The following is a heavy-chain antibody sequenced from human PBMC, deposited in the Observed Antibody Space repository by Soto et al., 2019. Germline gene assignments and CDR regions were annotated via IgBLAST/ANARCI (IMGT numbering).Heavy chain of an antibody. V-gene: IGHV4-30-4*01. D-gene: IGHD4-17*01. CDR2: IYYSGST. Sequence: SETLSLTCTVSGGSISSGDYYWSWIRQPPGKGLEWIGYIYYSGSTYYNPSLRSRLTISVDTSKNQFSLKLSSVTAADTAVYCCARLGPTTVPTSYFAGNYNGMDVWGQGTTVTVSS. CDR3: ARLGPTTVPTSYFAGNYNGMDV. CDR1: GGSISSGDYY. J-gene: IGHJ6*02.